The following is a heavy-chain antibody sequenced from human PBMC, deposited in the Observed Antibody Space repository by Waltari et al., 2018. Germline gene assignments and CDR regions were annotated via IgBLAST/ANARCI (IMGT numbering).Heavy chain of an antibody. D-gene: IGHD3-3*01. CDR2: ISAYNGNT. J-gene: IGHJ6*03. Sequence: QVQLVQSGAEVKKPGASVKVSCKASGYTFTNYGISWVRQAPGQGLEWMGWISAYNGNTNYAQKLQGRVTMTTDTSTSTAYMELRSLRSDDTAVYYCARGKYYDFWSGYSPDYYYYYMDVWGKGTTVTVSS. CDR1: GYTFTNYG. V-gene: IGHV1-18*01. CDR3: ARGKYYDFWSGYSPDYYYYYMDV.